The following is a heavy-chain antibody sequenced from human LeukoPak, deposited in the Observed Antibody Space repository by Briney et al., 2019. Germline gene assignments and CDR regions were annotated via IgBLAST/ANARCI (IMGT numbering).Heavy chain of an antibody. CDR2: ISYDGINK. CDR1: GFMFSSYG. Sequence: GGSLRLSCEASGFMFSSYGMHWVRQAPGKGLEWVAVISYDGINKYYADSVKGRFTISRDNSKNTLYLQMNSLRAEDTAVYYCAKPRGIVGASVGYWGQGTLVTVSS. J-gene: IGHJ4*02. CDR3: AKPRGIVGASVGY. V-gene: IGHV3-30*18. D-gene: IGHD1-26*01.